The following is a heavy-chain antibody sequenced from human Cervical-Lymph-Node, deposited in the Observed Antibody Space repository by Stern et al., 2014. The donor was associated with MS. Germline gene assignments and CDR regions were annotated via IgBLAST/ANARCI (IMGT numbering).Heavy chain of an antibody. V-gene: IGHV1-18*01. D-gene: IGHD2-15*01. CDR2: ISAYNGNT. CDR1: GYTFTSYG. CDR3: ARGLLGSENAFDI. Sequence: QLVQSGAEVKKPGASVKVSCKASGYTFTSYGISWVRQAPGQGLEWIGWISAYNGNTTSAKKLQERLAMTSETSTSTAYMELRSLRSDDTAVYYCARGLLGSENAFDIWGQGTMVTVSS. J-gene: IGHJ3*02.